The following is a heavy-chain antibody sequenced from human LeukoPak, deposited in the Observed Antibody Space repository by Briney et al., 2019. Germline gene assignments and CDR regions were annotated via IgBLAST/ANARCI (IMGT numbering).Heavy chain of an antibody. J-gene: IGHJ6*03. D-gene: IGHD3-10*01. CDR3: ARANYGSGSYHPYYYFMDV. CDR2: MNPNSGNT. Sequence: ASVKVSCKASGYSFTSYDIDWVRQATGQGLEWVGWMNPNSGNTGYAQKFQGRITTTRDTSISTAYMELSSLRSEDTAVYYCARANYGSGSYHPYYYFMDVWGKGTTVTVSS. CDR1: GYSFTSYD. V-gene: IGHV1-8*01.